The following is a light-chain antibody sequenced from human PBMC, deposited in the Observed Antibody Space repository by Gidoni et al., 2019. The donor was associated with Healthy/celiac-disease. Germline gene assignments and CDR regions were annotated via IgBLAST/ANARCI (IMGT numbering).Light chain of an antibody. CDR3: SSYAGSNNLGV. Sequence: QSALTQPPSASASPVQSVTISRTGTSSDVGGYNYVSWYQQHPGKAPKLMIYEVSKRPSGVPDRFSGSKSGNTASLTVSGLQAEDEADYYCSSYAGSNNLGVFGGGTKLTVL. CDR1: SSDVGGYNY. J-gene: IGLJ3*02. V-gene: IGLV2-8*01. CDR2: EVS.